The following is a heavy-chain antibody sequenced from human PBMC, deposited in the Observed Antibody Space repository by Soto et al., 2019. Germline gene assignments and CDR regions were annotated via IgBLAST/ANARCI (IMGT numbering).Heavy chain of an antibody. D-gene: IGHD6-19*01. J-gene: IGHJ3*02. CDR2: VNPTGST. CDR3: ARSREQWLVDAFDI. CDR1: GGSFSGYY. Sequence: AXGTLSLTCAVYGGSFSGYYWSWIRQSPGKGLEWIGEVNPTGSTKYNPSLKSRVTISVDTSKNQFSLNLNSVTAADTALYYCARSREQWLVDAFDIWGQGTMVTVS. V-gene: IGHV4-34*01.